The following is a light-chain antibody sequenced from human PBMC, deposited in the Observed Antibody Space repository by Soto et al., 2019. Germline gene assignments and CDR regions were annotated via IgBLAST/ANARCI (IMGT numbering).Light chain of an antibody. CDR3: QQRNSWPLT. J-gene: IGKJ4*01. CDR2: DAS. Sequence: EIVLTQSPATLSLSPGEGATLSCRASQSVSRYLAWYQQKPGQAPRLLIYDASNRATGIPARFSGSGYGTDFTLTINNLEPEDFAVYYCQQRNSWPLTFGGGTKLAIK. CDR1: QSVSRY. V-gene: IGKV3-11*01.